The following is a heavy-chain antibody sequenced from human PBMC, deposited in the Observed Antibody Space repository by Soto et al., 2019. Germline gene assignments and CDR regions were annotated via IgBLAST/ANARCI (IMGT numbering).Heavy chain of an antibody. CDR1: GYTFTSYY. D-gene: IGHD2-2*01. Sequence: ASVKVSCKASGYTFTSYYMHWVRQAPGQGLEWMGIINPSGGSTSYAQKFQGRVTMTRDTSTSTVYMELSSLRSEDTAVYYCARDFYTSGVPADIFDYWGQGTLVTVSS. CDR3: ARDFYTSGVPADIFDY. V-gene: IGHV1-46*01. CDR2: INPSGGST. J-gene: IGHJ4*02.